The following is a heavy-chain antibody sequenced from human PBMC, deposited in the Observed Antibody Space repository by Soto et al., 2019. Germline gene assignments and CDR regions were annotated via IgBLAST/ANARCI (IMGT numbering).Heavy chain of an antibody. CDR1: GFTFSSYG. Sequence: QVQLVESGGGVVQPGRSLRLSCAASGFTFSSYGMHWVRQAPGKGLEWVAVIWYDGSNKYYADSVKGRFTISRDNSKNTLYLQMNSLRAEDTAVYYCARDPSFTMARGVYFDYWGQGTLVTVSS. CDR3: ARDPSFTMARGVYFDY. J-gene: IGHJ4*02. D-gene: IGHD3-10*01. CDR2: IWYDGSNK. V-gene: IGHV3-33*01.